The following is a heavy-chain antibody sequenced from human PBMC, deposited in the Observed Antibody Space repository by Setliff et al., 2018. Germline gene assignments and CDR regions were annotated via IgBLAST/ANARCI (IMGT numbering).Heavy chain of an antibody. V-gene: IGHV4-39*07. Sequence: SETLSLTCTVSGGSISSSIYYWGLIRQPTGKGLEWIGSIYYSGSTYYNPSLKSRVTISVDTSKNQFSLKLSSVTAADTAVYYCARVGGYYYYYYGMDVWGQGTTVTVSS. CDR1: GGSISSSIYY. CDR2: IYYSGST. CDR3: ARVGGYYYYYYGMDV. J-gene: IGHJ6*02.